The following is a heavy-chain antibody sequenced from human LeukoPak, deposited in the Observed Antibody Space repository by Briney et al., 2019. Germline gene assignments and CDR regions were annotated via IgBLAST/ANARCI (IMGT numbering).Heavy chain of an antibody. CDR1: GFTFSSYS. V-gene: IGHV3-48*01. CDR3: AREGYSPY. CDR2: ISSSSSTI. J-gene: IGHJ4*02. Sequence: GGSLRLSCAASGFTFSSYSMNWVRQAPGRGLEGVSYISSSSSTIYYADSVKARFTNSRENAKNSLYLQLNSLRAEDTAVYYCAREGYSPYWGQETLVTVSS. D-gene: IGHD6-13*01.